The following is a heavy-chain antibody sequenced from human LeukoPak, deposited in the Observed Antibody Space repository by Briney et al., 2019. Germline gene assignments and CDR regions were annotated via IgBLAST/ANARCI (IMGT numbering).Heavy chain of an antibody. J-gene: IGHJ4*02. Sequence: ASVTVSCKASGYTFTSYGISWVRQAPGQGLEWMGWISAYNGNTNYAQKLQGRVTMTTDTSTSTAYMELRSLRSDDTAVYYCARVNIVVVPAAAYSSSAPRYWGQGTLVTVSS. CDR2: ISAYNGNT. V-gene: IGHV1-18*01. CDR3: ARVNIVVVPAAAYSSSAPRY. CDR1: GYTFTSYG. D-gene: IGHD2-2*01.